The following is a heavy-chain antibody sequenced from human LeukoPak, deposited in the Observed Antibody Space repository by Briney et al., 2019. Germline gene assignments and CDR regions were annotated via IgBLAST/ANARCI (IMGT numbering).Heavy chain of an antibody. CDR3: AKEGAAPGPDFDY. V-gene: IGHV4-4*07. CDR2: FVPSGST. D-gene: IGHD6-13*01. CDR1: GASIRNYY. Sequence: PSETLSLTCAVSGASIRNYYRSWIRQPAGKGLEWIGRFVPSGSTNYNPSLKSRVTMSVDTSKSQFSLKLNSVTAADTAVYYCAKEGAAPGPDFDYWGQGTLVIVSS. J-gene: IGHJ4*02.